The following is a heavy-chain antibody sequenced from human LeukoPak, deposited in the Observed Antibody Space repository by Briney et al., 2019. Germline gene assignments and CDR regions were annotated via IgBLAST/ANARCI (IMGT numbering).Heavy chain of an antibody. D-gene: IGHD1-26*01. Sequence: SETLSLTCTVSGGSVSSNYYYWGWIRQPPGKGLEWIGSIHYSGSTYNNPSLKSRVTISRDTSKNQFSLKLSSVTAADTAVYFCAGHLNTGSYRGYFDIWGQGTMVTVSS. CDR3: AGHLNTGSYRGYFDI. CDR2: IHYSGST. V-gene: IGHV4-39*01. CDR1: GGSVSSNYYY. J-gene: IGHJ3*02.